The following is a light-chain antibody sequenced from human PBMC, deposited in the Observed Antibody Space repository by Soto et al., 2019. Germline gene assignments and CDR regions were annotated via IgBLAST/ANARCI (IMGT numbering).Light chain of an antibody. V-gene: IGKV3-20*01. CDR2: AAS. CDR3: QQYGSAPWT. J-gene: IGKJ1*01. CDR1: LSVASNY. Sequence: EIVLTQSPGTLPLSPGERATLSCRASLSVASNYLAWYQQKPGQAPRLLIYAASGRATGIPDRFSGSVSGTDFTLTNSRLEPEDFAAYYCQQYGSAPWTFGQGTKVESK.